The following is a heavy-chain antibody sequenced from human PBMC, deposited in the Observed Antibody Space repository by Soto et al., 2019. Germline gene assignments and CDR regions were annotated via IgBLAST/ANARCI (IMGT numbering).Heavy chain of an antibody. CDR3: ARARNSSSWYRPGGDAFDI. CDR2: INPNSGGT. Sequence: ASVKVSCKASGYTFTGYYMHWVRQAPGQGLEWMGWINPNSGGTNYAQKFQGWVTMTRDTSISTAYMELSRLRSDDTAVYYCARARNSSSWYRPGGDAFDIWGQGIMVTVAS. V-gene: IGHV1-2*04. J-gene: IGHJ3*02. D-gene: IGHD6-13*01. CDR1: GYTFTGYY.